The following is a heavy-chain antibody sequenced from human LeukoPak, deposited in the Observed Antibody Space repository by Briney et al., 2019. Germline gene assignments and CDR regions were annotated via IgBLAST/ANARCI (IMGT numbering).Heavy chain of an antibody. Sequence: GGSLRLSCAPSGFIVTDAWMSWVRQAPGKGLEWVSAISGSGGSTYYADSVKGRFTISRDNSKNTLYLQMNSLRAEDTAVYYCAKVLSGSFTFYFDYWGQGTLVTVSS. D-gene: IGHD1-26*01. CDR1: GFIVTDAW. J-gene: IGHJ4*02. V-gene: IGHV3-23*01. CDR2: ISGSGGST. CDR3: AKVLSGSFTFYFDY.